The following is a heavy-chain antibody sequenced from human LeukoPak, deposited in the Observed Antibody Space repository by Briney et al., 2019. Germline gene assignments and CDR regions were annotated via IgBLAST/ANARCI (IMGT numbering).Heavy chain of an antibody. J-gene: IGHJ6*02. CDR2: ISSSSSYI. D-gene: IGHD5-18*01. CDR3: ARDYVDTVGMDV. V-gene: IGHV3-21*01. Sequence: PGGSLRLSCAASGFTFSSYSMNWVRQAPGKGLEWVSSISSSSSYIYYADSVKGRFTISRDNAKNSLYLQMNSLRAEDTAVYYCARDYVDTVGMDVWGQGTTVTVSS. CDR1: GFTFSSYS.